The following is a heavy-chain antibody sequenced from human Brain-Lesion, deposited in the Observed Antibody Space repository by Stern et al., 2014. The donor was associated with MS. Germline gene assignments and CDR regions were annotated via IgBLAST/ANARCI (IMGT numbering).Heavy chain of an antibody. CDR1: GFTFNDHW. V-gene: IGHV3-7*01. J-gene: IGHJ4*02. CDR3: ARDSDYANWREFYFDY. D-gene: IGHD1-1*01. Sequence: MQLVQSGGGLVQPGGSLRLSCAVSGFTFNDHWMSWVRQAPGKGLEWVATIKQDGSETFYVDSVKGRFTISRDNAKNSLYLQLNSLRVEDTAIYYCARDSDYANWREFYFDYWGQGTLVTVSS. CDR2: IKQDGSET.